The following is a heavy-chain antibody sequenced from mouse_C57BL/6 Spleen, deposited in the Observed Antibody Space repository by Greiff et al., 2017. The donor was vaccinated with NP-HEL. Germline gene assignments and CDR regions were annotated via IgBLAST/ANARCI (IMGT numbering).Heavy chain of an antibody. J-gene: IGHJ2*01. V-gene: IGHV5-16*01. D-gene: IGHD2-4*01. CDR2: INYDGSST. CDR3: ARARYDYDGVFDY. Sequence: EVKLMESEGGLVQPGSSMKLSCTASGFTFSDYYMAWVRQVPEKGLEWVANINYDGSSTYYLDSLKSRFIISRDNAKNILYLQMSSLKSEDTATYYCARARYDYDGVFDYWGQGTTLTVSS. CDR1: GFTFSDYY.